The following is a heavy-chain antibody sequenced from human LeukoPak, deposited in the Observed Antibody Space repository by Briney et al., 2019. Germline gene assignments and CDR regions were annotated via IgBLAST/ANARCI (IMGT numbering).Heavy chain of an antibody. CDR1: GGSFSGYY. J-gene: IGHJ4*02. D-gene: IGHD1-26*01. V-gene: IGHV4-34*01. CDR2: INHSGST. CDR3: ARHKTVDVVGADY. Sequence: PSETLSLTCAVYGGSFSGYYWSWIRQPPGKGLEWIGEINHSGSTNYNPSLKSRVTRSLDTSKNQFSLKLSTVTAADTAVYYCARHKTVDVVGADYWGQGTLVTVSS.